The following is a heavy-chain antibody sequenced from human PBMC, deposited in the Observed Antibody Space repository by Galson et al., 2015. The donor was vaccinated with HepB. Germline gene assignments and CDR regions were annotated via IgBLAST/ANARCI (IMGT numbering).Heavy chain of an antibody. CDR3: VRGVQSPDY. CDR1: GFTFNKYG. J-gene: IGHJ4*02. V-gene: IGHV3-33*07. CDR2: TWNDGSNK. Sequence: SLRLSCAASGFTFNKYGMYWVRQSPGKGLEWVALTWNDGSNKYYVDSVKGRFTISRDNSKSTLYLQMNSLRAEDTAVYFCVRGVQSPDYWGQGTLVTVSS.